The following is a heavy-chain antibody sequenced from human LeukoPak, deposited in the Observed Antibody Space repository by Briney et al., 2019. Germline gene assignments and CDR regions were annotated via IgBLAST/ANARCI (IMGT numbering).Heavy chain of an antibody. V-gene: IGHV1-18*04. CDR3: ARDSSFYGSGSYSPFDY. D-gene: IGHD3-10*01. J-gene: IGHJ4*02. CDR2: ISAYNGNT. Sequence: ASVKVSCKASGYTFTGYYMHWVRQAPGQGLEWMGWISAYNGNTNYAQKLQGRVTMTTDTSTSTAYMELRSLTSDDTAVYYCARDSSFYGSGSYSPFDYWGQGTLVSVSS. CDR1: GYTFTGYY.